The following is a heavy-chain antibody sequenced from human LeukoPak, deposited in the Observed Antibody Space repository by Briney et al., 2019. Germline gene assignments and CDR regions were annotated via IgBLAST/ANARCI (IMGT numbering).Heavy chain of an antibody. CDR3: ARDGGSAWFLDY. D-gene: IGHD6-19*01. J-gene: IGHJ4*02. Sequence: GGSLTLSCAASGCTFSDNYMSWIRRAPGKGLEWVSYISSSGNTTYNPDSVKGRFRITRDNAKNSLYLQMNSLRAEDTAVYYCARDGGSAWFLDYWGQGTLVTVSS. CDR1: GCTFSDNY. V-gene: IGHV3-11*04. CDR2: ISSSGNTT.